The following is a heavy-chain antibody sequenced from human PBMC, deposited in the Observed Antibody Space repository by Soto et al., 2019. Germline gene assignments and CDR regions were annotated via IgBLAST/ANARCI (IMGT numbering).Heavy chain of an antibody. V-gene: IGHV3-15*01. D-gene: IGHD2-15*01. CDR2: IKSKTDGGTT. J-gene: IGHJ3*02. Sequence: EVQLVESGGGLVKPGGSLRLSCAASGFTFSNAWMSWVRQAPGKGLEWVGRIKSKTDGGTTDYAAPVKGRFTISRDDSKNTLCLQMNSLKTEDTAVYYCTTYGTHDIVVVVAAKGGAFDIWGQGTMVTVSS. CDR1: GFTFSNAW. CDR3: TTYGTHDIVVVVAAKGGAFDI.